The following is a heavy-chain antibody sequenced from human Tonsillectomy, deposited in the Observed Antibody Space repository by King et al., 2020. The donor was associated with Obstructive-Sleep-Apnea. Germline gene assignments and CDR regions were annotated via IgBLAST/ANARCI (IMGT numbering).Heavy chain of an antibody. V-gene: IGHV3-23*04. CDR3: AKEQGAAMVLYYFDY. Sequence: VQLVQSGGGLVQPGGSLRLSCAASGFTFSSYAMSWVRQAPGKGLEWVSAISCCGGGTYYADSVKGRLTIARDNSKNTLYLQMNSLRAEDTAVYYCAKEQGAAMVLYYFDYWGQGTLVTVSS. CDR2: ISCCGGGT. J-gene: IGHJ4*02. D-gene: IGHD5-18*01. CDR1: GFTFSSYA.